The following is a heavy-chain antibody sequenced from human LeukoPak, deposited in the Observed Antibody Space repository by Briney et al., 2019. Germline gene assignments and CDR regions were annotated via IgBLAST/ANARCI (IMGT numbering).Heavy chain of an antibody. J-gene: IGHJ4*02. CDR3: ARDLGGYYYFDY. CDR2: IYYSGST. CDR1: GGSISSYY. V-gene: IGHV4-39*07. Sequence: PSETLSLTCTVSGGSISSYYWSWIRQPPGRGLEWIGSIYYSGSTYYNPSLKSRVTISVDTSKNQFSLKLSSVTAADTAVYYCARDLGGYYYFDYWGQGTLVTVSS. D-gene: IGHD3-22*01.